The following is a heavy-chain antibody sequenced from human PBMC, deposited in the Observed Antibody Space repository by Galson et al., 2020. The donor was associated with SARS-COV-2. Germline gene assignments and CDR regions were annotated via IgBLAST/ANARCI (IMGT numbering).Heavy chain of an antibody. D-gene: IGHD2-15*01. J-gene: IGHJ4*02. CDR3: ARDAYCSGGSCYNY. Sequence: SETLSLTCTVSGGSISSGSYFWTWIRQPAGKGLEWIGHIYTSGSTNYNPSLKSRVTISVDTSNNQFSLKLSSVTAADTAVYFCARDAYCSGGSCYNYWGQGTLVTVSS. CDR2: IYTSGST. CDR1: GGSISSGSYF. V-gene: IGHV4-61*09.